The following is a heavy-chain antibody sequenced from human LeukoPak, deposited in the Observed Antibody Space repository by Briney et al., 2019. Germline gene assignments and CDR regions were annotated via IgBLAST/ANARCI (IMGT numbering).Heavy chain of an antibody. D-gene: IGHD6-13*01. V-gene: IGHV1-46*01. J-gene: IGHJ4*02. CDR3: ATEPRGVAAAGTIPFDY. CDR1: GYTFTSCY. Sequence: ASVKVSCKASGYTFTSCYMHWVRQAPGQGLEWMGIINPSGGSTSYAQKFQGRVTMTRDASTSTVYMELSSLRSEDTAVYYCATEPRGVAAAGTIPFDYWGQGTLVTVSS. CDR2: INPSGGST.